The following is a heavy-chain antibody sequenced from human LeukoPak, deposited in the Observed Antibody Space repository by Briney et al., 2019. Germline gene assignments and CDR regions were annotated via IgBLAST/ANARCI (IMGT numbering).Heavy chain of an antibody. CDR1: GGTFSSYA. CDR2: IIPIFGTA. D-gene: IGHD6-6*01. CDR3: ASLLPLGSSSH. V-gene: IGHV1-69*13. J-gene: IGHJ4*02. Sequence: SVKVSCKASGGTFSSYAISWVRQAPGQGLEWMGGIIPIFGTANYAQKFQGRVTITADESTSTAYMEPSSLRSEDTAVYYCASLLPLGSSSHWGQGTLVTVSS.